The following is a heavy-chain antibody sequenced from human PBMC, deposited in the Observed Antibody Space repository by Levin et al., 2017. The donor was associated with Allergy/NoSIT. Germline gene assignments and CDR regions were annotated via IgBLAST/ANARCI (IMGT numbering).Heavy chain of an antibody. CDR2: IKQDGSEK. CDR3: ARDGPAAMEEFDY. V-gene: IGHV3-7*04. Sequence: LSLTCAASGFTFSSYWMSWVRQAPGKGLEWVANIKQDGSEKYYVDSVKGRFTISRDNAKNSLYLQMNSLRAEDTAVYYCARDGPAAMEEFDYWGQGTLVTVSS. J-gene: IGHJ4*02. D-gene: IGHD5-18*01. CDR1: GFTFSSYW.